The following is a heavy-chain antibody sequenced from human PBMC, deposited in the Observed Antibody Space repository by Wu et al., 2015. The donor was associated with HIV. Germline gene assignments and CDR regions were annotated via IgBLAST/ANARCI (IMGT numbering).Heavy chain of an antibody. CDR1: GYTFTSYY. V-gene: IGHV1-46*01. Sequence: QVQLVQSGAEVKKPGASVKVSCKASGYTFTSYYMHWVRQAPGQGLEWMGIINPSGGSTSYAQKFQGRVTMTRGTSTSTVYMELSSLRSEDTAVYYCARGCAYYDSSGDRLDAFDIWGQGTMVTVSS. J-gene: IGHJ3*02. CDR3: ARGCAYYDSSGDRLDAFDI. CDR2: INPSGGST. D-gene: IGHD3-22*01.